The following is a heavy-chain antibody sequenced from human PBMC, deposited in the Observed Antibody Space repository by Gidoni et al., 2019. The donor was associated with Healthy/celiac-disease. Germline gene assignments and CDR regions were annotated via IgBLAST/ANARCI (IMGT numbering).Heavy chain of an antibody. CDR1: GFTFSSYA. Sequence: SCAASGFTFSSYAMHWVRQAPGKGLEWVAVISYDGSNKYYADSVKGRFTSSRDNSKNTLYLQMNSLRAEDTAVYYCARVRSSGWYWAGDAFDIWGQGTMVTVSS. D-gene: IGHD6-19*01. V-gene: IGHV3-30-3*01. CDR2: ISYDGSNK. CDR3: ARVRSSGWYWAGDAFDI. J-gene: IGHJ3*02.